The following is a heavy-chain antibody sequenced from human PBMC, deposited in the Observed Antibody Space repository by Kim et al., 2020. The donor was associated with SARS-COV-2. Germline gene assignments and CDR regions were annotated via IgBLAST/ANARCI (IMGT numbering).Heavy chain of an antibody. Sequence: SVKVSCKASGGTFSSYAISWVRQAPGQGLEWMGGIIPIFGTANYAQKFQGRVTITADESTSTAYMELSSLRSEDTAVYYCARDRVMVRGVIFNYYYYGMDVWGQGTTVPVS. V-gene: IGHV1-69*13. J-gene: IGHJ6*02. CDR1: GGTFSSYA. CDR2: IIPIFGTA. CDR3: ARDRVMVRGVIFNYYYYGMDV. D-gene: IGHD3-10*01.